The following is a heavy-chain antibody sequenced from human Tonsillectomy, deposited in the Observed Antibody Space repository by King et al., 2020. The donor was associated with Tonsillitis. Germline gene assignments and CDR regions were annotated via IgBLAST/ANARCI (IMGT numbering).Heavy chain of an antibody. CDR2: INPNSGGT. Sequence: VQLVESGAEVKKPGTSVKVSCKASGYTFTDYYMHWVRQAPGQGLEWMGWINPNSGGTNYAQKFQGRVTMTRDTSINTAYMELSRLRSHDTAVYYCARGLVSVWFGELLTAYFDYWGQGPLLTVSS. D-gene: IGHD3-10*01. CDR3: ARGLVSVWFGELLTAYFDY. CDR1: GYTFTDYY. V-gene: IGHV1-2*02. J-gene: IGHJ4*02.